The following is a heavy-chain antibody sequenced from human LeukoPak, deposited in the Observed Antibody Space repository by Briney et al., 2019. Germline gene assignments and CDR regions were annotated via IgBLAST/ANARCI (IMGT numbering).Heavy chain of an antibody. CDR3: ARDGIVRATMGNYYYYYYMDV. D-gene: IGHD1-26*01. CDR2: ISYDGSNK. CDR1: GFTFSSYA. J-gene: IGHJ6*03. V-gene: IGHV3-30*04. Sequence: GGSLRLSCAASGFTFSSYAMHWVRQGPGKGLEWVAVISYDGSNKYYADSVKGRFTISRDNSKNTLYLQMNSLRAEDTAVYYCARDGIVRATMGNYYYYYYMDVWGKGTTVTVSS.